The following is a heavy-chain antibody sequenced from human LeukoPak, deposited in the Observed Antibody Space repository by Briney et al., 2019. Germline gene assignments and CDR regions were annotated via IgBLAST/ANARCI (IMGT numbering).Heavy chain of an antibody. J-gene: IGHJ4*02. CDR1: GFTFSSYS. Sequence: NPGGSLRLSCAASGFTFSSYSMNWVRQAPGKGLEWVSSISSSSSYIYYADSVKGRFTISRDNAKNSLYLQMNSLRAEDTAVYYCARALAYCGGDCYYPTYFDYWGQGTLVTVSS. CDR2: ISSSSSYI. CDR3: ARALAYCGGDCYYPTYFDY. D-gene: IGHD2-21*02. V-gene: IGHV3-21*01.